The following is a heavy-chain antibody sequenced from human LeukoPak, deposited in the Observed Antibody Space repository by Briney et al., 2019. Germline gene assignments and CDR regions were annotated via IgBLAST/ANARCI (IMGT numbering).Heavy chain of an antibody. CDR1: GYTFTDYY. D-gene: IGHD3-3*01. Sequence: ASVKVSCKASGYTFTDYYIHWVRQAPGQGLEWMGWINPNSGGTNYAQKFQGRVTMTRDTSINTAYMELSRLRSDDTAVYYCARDYDFWSGYWGPYWFDPWGQGTLVTVSS. J-gene: IGHJ5*02. V-gene: IGHV1-2*02. CDR2: INPNSGGT. CDR3: ARDYDFWSGYWGPYWFDP.